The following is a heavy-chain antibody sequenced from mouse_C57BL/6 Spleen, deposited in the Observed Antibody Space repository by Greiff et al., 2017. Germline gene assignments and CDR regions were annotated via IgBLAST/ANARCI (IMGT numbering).Heavy chain of an antibody. V-gene: IGHV1-15*01. CDR2: IDPETGGT. D-gene: IGHD2-12*01. Sequence: QVHVKQSGAELVRPGASVTLSCKASGYTFTDYEMHWVKQTPVHGLELIGAIDPETGGTAYNQKFKGKAILTADKSSSTAYMELRSLTSVDSAVYYCTNSFYAMDDWGQGTSVTVSS. CDR1: GYTFTDYE. CDR3: TNSFYAMDD. J-gene: IGHJ4*01.